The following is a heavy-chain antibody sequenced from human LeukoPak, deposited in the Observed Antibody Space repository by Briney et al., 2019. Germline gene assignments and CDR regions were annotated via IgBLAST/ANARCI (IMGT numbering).Heavy chain of an antibody. CDR1: GFTFSRYW. J-gene: IGHJ4*02. V-gene: IGHV3-7*01. CDR2: IKDDGRQK. D-gene: IGHD5-24*01. Sequence: GGSLRLSCAPSGFTFSRYWMTWVRQTPEKGLEWEASIKDDGRQKYYVDSVKGRFTVSRDNAKNSAYLQMDSLRVEDTALYYCARDASRGFDTWGQGTLVTVSS. CDR3: ARDASRGFDT.